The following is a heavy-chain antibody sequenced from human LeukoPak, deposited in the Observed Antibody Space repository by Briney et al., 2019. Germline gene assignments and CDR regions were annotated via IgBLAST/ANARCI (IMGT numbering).Heavy chain of an antibody. V-gene: IGHV3-23*01. Sequence: GGSLRLSCAASGFSFNSYAMSWVRQAPGKGLEWVSAINNDGGSTYSADSVKGRFTVSRDNSKNTLYLQMNSLRAEDAAVYYCAQQVGYCSSGNCYFTYWGQGTLVTVSS. CDR1: GFSFNSYA. CDR2: INNDGGST. D-gene: IGHD2-15*01. J-gene: IGHJ1*01. CDR3: AQQVGYCSSGNCYFTY.